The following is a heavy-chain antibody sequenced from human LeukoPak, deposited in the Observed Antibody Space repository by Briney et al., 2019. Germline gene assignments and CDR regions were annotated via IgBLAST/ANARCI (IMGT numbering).Heavy chain of an antibody. CDR3: ARDIPWGASSLDY. Sequence: PGGSLRLSCAASGFTFNDHGMNWVRHAPGKGVEGVARMTSSGGITSYEDSVRGRFTISKDNAKNSLYLQMNSLRVEVTAVYDCARDIPWGASSLDYWGQGTLVTVSS. CDR1: GFTFNDHG. D-gene: IGHD4/OR15-4a*01. J-gene: IGHJ4*02. CDR2: MTSSGGIT. V-gene: IGHV3-20*01.